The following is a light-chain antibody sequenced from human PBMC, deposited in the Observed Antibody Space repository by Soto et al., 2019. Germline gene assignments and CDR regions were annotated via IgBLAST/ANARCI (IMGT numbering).Light chain of an antibody. CDR3: QHYGTSAL. J-gene: IGKJ3*01. CDR1: QSVSGSY. CDR2: AS. Sequence: EIVLTQSPGTLFLSPGERATLSCRASQSVSGSYLAWYQQKPGQAPRLLIYASSRATGIPDRFSGSGSGTDFTLTIRRLEPEDCAVYYCQHYGTSALFGPGTKVDIK. V-gene: IGKV3-20*01.